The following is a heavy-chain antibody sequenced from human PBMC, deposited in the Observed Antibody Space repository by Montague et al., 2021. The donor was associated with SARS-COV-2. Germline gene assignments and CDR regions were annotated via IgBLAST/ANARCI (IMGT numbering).Heavy chain of an antibody. Sequence: SLILSCAVSGFTISSYAMSWVRQPPGKGLEWVSAISGSGSTYYADSVKGRFTISRDNSKNTLYLQVNSLRAEDTAVYYCAPPVGASYHFDYWGQGTLVTVSS. CDR3: APPVGASYHFDY. CDR2: ISGSGST. D-gene: IGHD1-26*01. CDR1: GFTISSYA. V-gene: IGHV3-23*01. J-gene: IGHJ4*02.